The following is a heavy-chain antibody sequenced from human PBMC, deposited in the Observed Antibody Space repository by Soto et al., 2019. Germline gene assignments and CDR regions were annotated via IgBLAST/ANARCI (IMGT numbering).Heavy chain of an antibody. Sequence: GGSLRLSCAASGFTFDDYAMHWVRQAPGKGLEWVSGISWNSGSIGYADSVKGRFTISRDNAKNSLYLQMNSLRAEDTALYYCAKDGGGGYCSGGSCYDAFDIWGQGTMVTVSS. J-gene: IGHJ3*02. CDR3: AKDGGGGYCSGGSCYDAFDI. CDR1: GFTFDDYA. D-gene: IGHD2-15*01. V-gene: IGHV3-9*01. CDR2: ISWNSGSI.